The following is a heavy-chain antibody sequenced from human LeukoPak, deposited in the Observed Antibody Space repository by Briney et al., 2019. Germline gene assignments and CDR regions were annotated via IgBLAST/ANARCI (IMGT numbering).Heavy chain of an antibody. Sequence: PSETLSLTCAVSGYSISSGYYWGWLRQPPGKGLEWIGNIYHSGSTYYNPSLKSRVTISVDTSKNQFSLKLSSVTAADTAVYYCARRKSSGYYDWWGQGTLVTVSS. V-gene: IGHV4-38-2*01. CDR2: IYHSGST. CDR1: GYSISSGYY. D-gene: IGHD3-22*01. J-gene: IGHJ4*02. CDR3: ARRKSSGYYDW.